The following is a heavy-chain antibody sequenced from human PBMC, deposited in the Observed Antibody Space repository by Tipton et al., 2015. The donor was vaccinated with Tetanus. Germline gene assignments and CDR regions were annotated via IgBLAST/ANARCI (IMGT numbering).Heavy chain of an antibody. CDR2: ISYDGSNK. CDR3: AGDLAVNYDYVWGGCRYTEGETSPGIHVY. D-gene: IGHD3-16*02. V-gene: IGHV3-30-3*01. J-gene: IGHJ4*02. CDR1: GFTFSSYA. Sequence: SLRLSCAASGFTFSSYAMHWVRQAPGKGLEWVAVISYDGSNKYYADSVKGRFTISRDNSENTLYLQMNSLRAEDTAVYYCAGDLAVNYDYVWGGCRYTEGETSPGIHVYWGQGTLVTVSS.